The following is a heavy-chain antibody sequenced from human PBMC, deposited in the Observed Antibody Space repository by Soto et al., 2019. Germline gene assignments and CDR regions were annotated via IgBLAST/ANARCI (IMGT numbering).Heavy chain of an antibody. CDR1: GGSISRYY. D-gene: IGHD6-19*01. CDR3: ARVPAVASTIPSLWFDP. Sequence: TLSLTCNVSGGSISRYYWSWIRQPPGKGLEWIGYIHYSGSTKYNPSLKSRVTISVDTSKNQFSLKLTSVTAADTAVYFCARVPAVASTIPSLWFDPWGQGTLVTVSS. V-gene: IGHV4-59*01. CDR2: IHYSGST. J-gene: IGHJ5*02.